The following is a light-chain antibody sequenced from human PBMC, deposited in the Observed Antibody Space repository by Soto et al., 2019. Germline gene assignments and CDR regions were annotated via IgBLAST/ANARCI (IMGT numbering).Light chain of an antibody. V-gene: IGLV2-14*01. CDR3: SSYTGSNPPVV. J-gene: IGLJ2*01. Sequence: QSALTQPASVSGSPGQSITISCTGTSSDVGGYNYVSWYQQHPGKAPNLIIFDVSNRPSGVSNRFSGSKSGNSASLTISGLQAEDDADYYCSSYTGSNPPVVFGGGTKVTVL. CDR1: SSDVGGYNY. CDR2: DVS.